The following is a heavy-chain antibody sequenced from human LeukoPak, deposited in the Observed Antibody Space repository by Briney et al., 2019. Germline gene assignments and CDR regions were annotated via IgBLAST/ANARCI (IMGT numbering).Heavy chain of an antibody. CDR3: ASRYSSSWYDAFDI. Sequence: PGGSLRLSCAASGFTVSSNYMSWVRQAPGKGLEWVSVIYSGGSTYYADSVKGRFTISRDNSKNTLYLQMNSLRAEDTAVYYCASRYSSSWYDAFDIWGQGTMVTVSS. J-gene: IGHJ3*02. CDR2: IYSGGST. D-gene: IGHD6-13*01. CDR1: GFTVSSNY. V-gene: IGHV3-53*01.